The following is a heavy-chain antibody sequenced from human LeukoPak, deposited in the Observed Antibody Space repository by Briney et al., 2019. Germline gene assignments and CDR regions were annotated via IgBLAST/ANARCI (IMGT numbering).Heavy chain of an antibody. Sequence: GGTLRLSCAASGFTFSNYAMTWVRQAPGKRLEWVSAISGSGGSTYYADSVKGRFTISRDNSKNTLYLQMSGLRAEDAAVYYCANHSGGSGSHYYYWGQGTLVTVSS. CDR3: ANHSGGSGSHYYY. J-gene: IGHJ4*02. CDR2: ISGSGGST. D-gene: IGHD3-10*01. CDR1: GFTFSNYA. V-gene: IGHV3-23*01.